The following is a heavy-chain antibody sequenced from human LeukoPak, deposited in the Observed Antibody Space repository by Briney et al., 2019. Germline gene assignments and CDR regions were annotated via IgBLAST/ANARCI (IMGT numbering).Heavy chain of an antibody. D-gene: IGHD2-21*02. CDR3: ARAQMTRYYYYYMDV. V-gene: IGHV3-66*01. J-gene: IGHJ6*03. CDR1: GFTFNTYS. CDR2: IYSGGST. Sequence: GGSLRLSCEASGFTFNTYSMNWARQAPGKGLEWVSVIYSGGSTYYADSVKGRFTISRDNSKNTLYLQMNSLRAEDTAVYYCARAQMTRYYYYYMDVWGKGTTVTISS.